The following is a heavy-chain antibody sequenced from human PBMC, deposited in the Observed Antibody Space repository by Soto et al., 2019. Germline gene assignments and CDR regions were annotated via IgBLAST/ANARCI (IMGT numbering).Heavy chain of an antibody. CDR1: GFIFSKSW. J-gene: IGHJ4*02. CDR3: SNYYVAA. V-gene: IGHV3-7*01. CDR2: INADGSQK. D-gene: IGHD3-10*02. Sequence: EVQLVESGGGLVQPGGYRSLSCAASGFIFSKSWRSWVRQAPGKGLEWVAEINADGSQKYYLDSVKGRFTISRDNDKNSVYLQMTGLRAEDTGLYYCSNYYVAAGGQGTLVTVSP.